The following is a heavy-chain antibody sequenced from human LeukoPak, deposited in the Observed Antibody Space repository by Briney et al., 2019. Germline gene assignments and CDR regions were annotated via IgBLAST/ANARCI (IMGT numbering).Heavy chain of an antibody. CDR2: IFYSGST. Sequence: PSETLSLTCTVSGYPISSNYYWGWIRQPPGKGLEWIGNIFYSGSTYYSPSVKSRVTISLDTSRNQFSLKLNSVTAADTAVYYCAKSNGYGLVDIWGQGTMVTVSS. V-gene: IGHV4-38-2*02. CDR1: GYPISSNYY. J-gene: IGHJ3*02. CDR3: AKSNGYGLVDI. D-gene: IGHD3-10*01.